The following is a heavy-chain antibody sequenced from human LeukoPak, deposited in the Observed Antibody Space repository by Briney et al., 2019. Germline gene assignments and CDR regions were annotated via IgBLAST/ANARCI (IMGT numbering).Heavy chain of an antibody. J-gene: IGHJ6*03. D-gene: IGHD6-13*01. CDR1: GGSISSYY. CDR3: ARNLYSSSWYYYYYYMDV. CDR2: IYYSGST. V-gene: IGHV4-59*12. Sequence: SETLSLTCTVSGGSISSYYWSWIRQPPGKGLEWIGYIYYSGSTNYNPSLKSRVTISVDTSKNQFSLKLSSVTAADTAVYYCARNLYSSSWYYYYYYMDVWGKGTTVTVSS.